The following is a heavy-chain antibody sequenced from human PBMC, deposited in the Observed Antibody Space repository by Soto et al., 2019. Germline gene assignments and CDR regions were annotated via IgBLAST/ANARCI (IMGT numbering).Heavy chain of an antibody. CDR2: INHSGST. D-gene: IGHD1-26*01. CDR1: GGSFSGYY. J-gene: IGHJ4*02. CDR3: ARGPWELFIFPEYYFDY. Sequence: SETLSLTCAVYGGSFSGYYWSWIRQPPGKGLEWIGEINHSGSTNYNPSLKSRVTISVDTSKNQFSLKLSSVTAADTAVYYCARGPWELFIFPEYYFDYWGQGNLVTVSS. V-gene: IGHV4-34*01.